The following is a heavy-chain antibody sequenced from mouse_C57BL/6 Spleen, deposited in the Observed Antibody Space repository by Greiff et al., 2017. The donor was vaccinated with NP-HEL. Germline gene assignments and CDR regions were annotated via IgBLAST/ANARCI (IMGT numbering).Heavy chain of an antibody. CDR1: GYSFTGYY. J-gene: IGHJ3*01. CDR2: INPSTGGT. D-gene: IGHD4-1*01. CDR3: ARGGLTGGFAY. V-gene: IGHV1-42*01. Sequence: VQLQQSGPELVKPGASVKISCKASGYSFTGYYMNWVKQSPEKSLEWIGEINPSTGGTTYNQKFKAKATLTVDKSSSTAYMQLKSLTSEDSAVYYCARGGLTGGFAYWGQGTLVTVSA.